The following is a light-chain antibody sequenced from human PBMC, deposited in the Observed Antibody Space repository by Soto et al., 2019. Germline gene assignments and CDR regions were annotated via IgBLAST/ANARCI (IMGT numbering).Light chain of an antibody. CDR2: GAS. CDR1: QSVSSN. J-gene: IGKJ4*01. Sequence: EIVMTQSPATLSVSPGERATLSCRASQSVSSNLAWYQQKPGQATRLLIYGASTSATGIPARFSGSGSGTEFTLTISSLQSEDFAVYYCQQYNSWPPLTFGGGTKVEIK. V-gene: IGKV3-15*01. CDR3: QQYNSWPPLT.